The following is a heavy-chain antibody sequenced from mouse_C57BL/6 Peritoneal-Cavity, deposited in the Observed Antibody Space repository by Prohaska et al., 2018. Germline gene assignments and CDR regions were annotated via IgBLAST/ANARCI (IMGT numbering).Heavy chain of an antibody. CDR2: ISDVGSYT. J-gene: IGHJ4*01. CDR1: GFTFSSYA. Sequence: EVQLVESGGGLVKPGGSLKLSCAASGFTFSSYAMSWVRQTPEKRLEWVATISDVGSYTYYPDNVKGRFTISRDNAKNNLYLQMSHLKSEDTAMYYCARDPYYCGSSYYAMCYWGQGTAVTV. CDR3: ARDPYYCGSSYYAMCY. V-gene: IGHV5-4*01. D-gene: IGHD1-1*01.